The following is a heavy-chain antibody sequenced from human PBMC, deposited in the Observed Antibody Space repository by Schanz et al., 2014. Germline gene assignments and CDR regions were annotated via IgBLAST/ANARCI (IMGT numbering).Heavy chain of an antibody. J-gene: IGHJ4*02. V-gene: IGHV1-18*01. D-gene: IGHD3-10*01. CDR2: ISGYNGDT. CDR3: AGGRVSFVRGPLGVD. Sequence: QVQLVQSGVEVKRPGASVRVSCKASGYSFTDYAIHWVRQAPGQGLEWMGWISGYNGDTNYAPKFQDRVTMTTDTSTGITSLELRNLKSDDTAVYYCAGGRVSFVRGPLGVDWGQGTQVIVSS. CDR1: GYSFTDYA.